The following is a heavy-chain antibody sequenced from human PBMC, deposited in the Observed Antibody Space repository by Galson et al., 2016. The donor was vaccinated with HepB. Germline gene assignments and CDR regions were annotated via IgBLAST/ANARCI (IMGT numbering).Heavy chain of an antibody. J-gene: IGHJ6*02. CDR1: GFTFSSYA. Sequence: LRLSCAASGFTFSSYAIHWVRQGPGKGLEWVAVISYDGSHQFYADSVTGRLTISRDNAKNTLYLQMNSLTTGDAAVYYCARDFGGSGSYYTPDYYYGLDVWGQGTTVIVSS. D-gene: IGHD3-10*01. CDR2: ISYDGSHQ. V-gene: IGHV3-30*04. CDR3: ARDFGGSGSYYTPDYYYGLDV.